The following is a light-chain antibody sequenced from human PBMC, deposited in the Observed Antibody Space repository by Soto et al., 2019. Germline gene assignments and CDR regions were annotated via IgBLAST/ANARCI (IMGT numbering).Light chain of an antibody. V-gene: IGKV3D-20*02. J-gene: IGKJ5*01. CDR1: QSVSSNH. Sequence: EIVLTQSPGSLSLSPRERATLSCRASQSVSSNHLAWYQQKPGQAPRLLIYGASRRATGIPDRFSGSGSGTDFTLTISRLEPEDFAVYYCQQRHMWPITFGQGTRLEIK. CDR2: GAS. CDR3: QQRHMWPIT.